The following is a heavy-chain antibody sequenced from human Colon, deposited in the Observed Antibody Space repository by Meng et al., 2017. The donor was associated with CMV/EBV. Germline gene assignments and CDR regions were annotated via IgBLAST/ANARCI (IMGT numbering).Heavy chain of an antibody. CDR1: GFTFSSYA. CDR3: ARHYYDKGGDQFLQH. Sequence: GESLKISCAASGFTFSSYAMSWVRQAPGKGLEWVAYISSASITTYYAESVKGRFTISRDNSRNTMYQQMDSLRAEDTAIYYCARHYYDKGGDQFLQHWGQGTLVTVSS. J-gene: IGHJ1*01. V-gene: IGHV3-48*04. CDR2: ISSASITT. D-gene: IGHD3-22*01.